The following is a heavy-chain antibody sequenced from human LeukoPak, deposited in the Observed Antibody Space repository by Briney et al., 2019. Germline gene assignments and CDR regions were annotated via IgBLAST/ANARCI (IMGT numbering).Heavy chain of an antibody. Sequence: SETLSLTCTVSGFSISSGSYYWGWIRQPPGKGRGWIGIIYHSGSTYYNPSLKSRVTISVDKSKNQFSLKLSSVTAADTAVYYCASRTYSSSWYYFDYWGQGTLVTVSS. CDR2: IYHSGST. J-gene: IGHJ4*02. D-gene: IGHD6-13*01. V-gene: IGHV4-39*07. CDR1: GFSISSGSYY. CDR3: ASRTYSSSWYYFDY.